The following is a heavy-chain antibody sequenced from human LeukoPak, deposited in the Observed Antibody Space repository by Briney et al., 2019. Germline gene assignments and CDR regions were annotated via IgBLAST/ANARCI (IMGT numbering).Heavy chain of an antibody. CDR1: GGSISSYD. J-gene: IGHJ6*03. V-gene: IGHV4-4*07. CDR2: TYTSGST. CDR3: ARHGAAAGLFYYYYYMDV. Sequence: SETLSLTYTVSGGSISSYDWSWIRQPAGKGLEWIGRTYTSGSTNYNPSLKSRVTMSVDMSKNQFSLKLSSMIAADTAVYYCARHGAAAGLFYYYYYMDVWGKGTTVTISS. D-gene: IGHD6-13*01.